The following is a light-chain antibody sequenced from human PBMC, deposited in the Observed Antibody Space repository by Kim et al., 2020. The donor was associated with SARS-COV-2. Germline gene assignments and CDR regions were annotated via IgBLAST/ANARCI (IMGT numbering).Light chain of an antibody. Sequence: NFMLTQPHSVSESAGKTVTISCTGSSGSIASNYVQWYQQRPGSAPTTVIYEDNQRPSGVPDRFSGSIDSSSNSASLTISGLKTEDEADYYCQSYDSSNHGVFGGGTQLTVL. J-gene: IGLJ3*02. CDR3: QSYDSSNHGV. CDR2: EDN. V-gene: IGLV6-57*02. CDR1: SGSIASNY.